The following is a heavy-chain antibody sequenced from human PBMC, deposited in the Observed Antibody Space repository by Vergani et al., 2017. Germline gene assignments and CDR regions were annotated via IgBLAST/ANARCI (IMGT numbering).Heavy chain of an antibody. Sequence: QVQLQESGPGLVKPSQTLSLTCSVSGGSITSSSYYWGWIRQPPGMGLEWIGNIYHSGGAYYNPSLKGRVTISVDTSKNQFSLEVTSVTAADTAVYYCARGSSSSYYYYYMDVWGKGTTVTVSS. CDR3: ARGSSSSYYYYYMDV. V-gene: IGHV4-39*01. CDR2: IYHSGGA. D-gene: IGHD6-13*01. J-gene: IGHJ6*03. CDR1: GGSITSSSYY.